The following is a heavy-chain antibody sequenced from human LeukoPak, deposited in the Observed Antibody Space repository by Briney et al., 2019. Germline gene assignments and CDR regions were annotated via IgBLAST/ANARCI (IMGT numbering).Heavy chain of an antibody. Sequence: GGPLGLSCAASGFTFSSYWMHWVRQAPGKGLVWVSRINSDGSSTSYADSVKGRFTISRDNSKNTLYLQMNSLRAEDTAVYYCAKATPDAFDIWGQGTMVTVSS. J-gene: IGHJ3*02. V-gene: IGHV3-74*01. CDR1: GFTFSSYW. CDR2: INSDGSST. CDR3: AKATPDAFDI.